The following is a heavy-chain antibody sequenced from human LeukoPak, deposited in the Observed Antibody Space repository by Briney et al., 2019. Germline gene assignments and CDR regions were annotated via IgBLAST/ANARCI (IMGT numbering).Heavy chain of an antibody. CDR2: IKQDGSEK. V-gene: IGHV3-7*01. Sequence: GGSLRLSCAASGFTFSSYWMSWVRQAPGKGLEWVANIKQDGSEKYYVDSVKGRFTISRGNAKNSLYLQMNSLRAEDTAMYYCARGRRHSLYYYDSSGGGFRFDCWGQGTLVTVSS. CDR1: GFTFSSYW. D-gene: IGHD3-22*01. CDR3: ARGRRHSLYYYDSSGGGFRFDC. J-gene: IGHJ4*02.